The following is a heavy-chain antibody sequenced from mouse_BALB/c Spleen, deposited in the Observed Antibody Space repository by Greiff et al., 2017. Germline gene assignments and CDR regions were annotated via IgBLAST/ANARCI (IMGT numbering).Heavy chain of an antibody. CDR2: IRNKANGYTT. J-gene: IGHJ4*01. V-gene: IGHV7-3*02. CDR3: ARDRKGPMDY. Sequence: EVQGVESGGGLVQPGGSLRLSCATSGFTFTDYYMSWVRQPPGKALEWLGFIRNKANGYTTEYSASVKGRFTISRDNSQSILYLQMNTLRAEDSATYYCARDRKGPMDYWGQGTSGTVSS. CDR1: GFTFTDYY.